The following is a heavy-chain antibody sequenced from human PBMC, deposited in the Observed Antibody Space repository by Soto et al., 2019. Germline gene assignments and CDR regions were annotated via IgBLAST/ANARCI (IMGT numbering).Heavy chain of an antibody. CDR1: GFTFSSYA. D-gene: IGHD3-22*01. CDR3: AKEGGKGYDSSGYYGPDY. Sequence: GESLKISCAASGFTFSSYAMSWVRQAPGKGLEWVSAISGSGGSTYYAASVKGRFTISRDNSKNTLYLQMNSLRAEDTAVYYCAKEGGKGYDSSGYYGPDYWGQGTLVTVSS. CDR2: ISGSGGST. J-gene: IGHJ4*02. V-gene: IGHV3-23*01.